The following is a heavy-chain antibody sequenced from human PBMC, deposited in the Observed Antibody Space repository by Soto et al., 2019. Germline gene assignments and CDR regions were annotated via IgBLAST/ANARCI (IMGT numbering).Heavy chain of an antibody. CDR1: GASITRGDSY. V-gene: IGHV4-30-4*01. J-gene: IGHJ4*02. CDR3: ARNPNNGYDFDS. D-gene: IGHD5-12*01. Sequence: SETLSLTCTVSGASITRGDSYWSWIRQPPGKGLEWIGYIYYSGSAYYNPSLRSRVTISVDTSKSQFSLKLSSMTAADTAIYYCARNPNNGYDFDSWGQGSLVTVS. CDR2: IYYSGSA.